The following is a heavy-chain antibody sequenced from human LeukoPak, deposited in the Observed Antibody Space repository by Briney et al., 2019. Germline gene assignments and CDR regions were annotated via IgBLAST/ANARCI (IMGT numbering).Heavy chain of an antibody. Sequence: TETLSLTCTVSGGSIRSSSYYWGWIRQPPGKGLEWIGSIYYSGSTYYNASLKSRGTISVDTSKNQFSLKLNSVTAADTAVYFCARQVVAVAGTGYFDYWGQGTLVTVSS. V-gene: IGHV4-39*01. CDR1: GGSIRSSSYY. CDR2: IYYSGST. CDR3: ARQVVAVAGTGYFDY. J-gene: IGHJ4*02. D-gene: IGHD6-19*01.